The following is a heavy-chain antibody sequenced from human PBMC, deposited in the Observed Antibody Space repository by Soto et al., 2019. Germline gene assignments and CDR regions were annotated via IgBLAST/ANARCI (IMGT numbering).Heavy chain of an antibody. CDR3: TKEWGWPLDS. D-gene: IGHD7-27*01. J-gene: IGHJ4*02. Sequence: EVQLLQSGGGLVQPGGSLRVSCAASGFSFSSYAMSWVRQAPGKGLEWVSAISGSGGNTYYADSVKGRFTISRDNSKNTLYMQMNSLRAEDTAVYYCTKEWGWPLDSWGQGTLVTVSS. V-gene: IGHV3-23*01. CDR2: ISGSGGNT. CDR1: GFSFSSYA.